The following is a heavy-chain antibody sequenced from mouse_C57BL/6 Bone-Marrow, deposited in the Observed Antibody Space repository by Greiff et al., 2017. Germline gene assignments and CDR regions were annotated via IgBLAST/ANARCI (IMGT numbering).Heavy chain of an antibody. CDR2: INSDGGST. CDR1: EYEFPSHD. Sequence: EVLLVESGGGLVQPGESVKISCESNEYEFPSHDMTWVRQTPEKSLELVAAINSDGGSTNYPDTMERRFIISRDTTQKTLYLQMCRLRSEDTALYYCARHSGSSCVPFAYWGQGTLVTVSA. CDR3: ARHSGSSCVPFAY. V-gene: IGHV5-2*01. J-gene: IGHJ3*01. D-gene: IGHD1-1*01.